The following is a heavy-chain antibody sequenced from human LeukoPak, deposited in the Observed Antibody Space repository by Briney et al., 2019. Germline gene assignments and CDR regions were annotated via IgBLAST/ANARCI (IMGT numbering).Heavy chain of an antibody. CDR3: ARALLRRWPSVTFYGMDV. CDR2: INPNSGGT. CDR1: GYTFTGYY. V-gene: IGHV1-2*02. Sequence: GASVKVSCKASGYTFTGYYMHWVRQAPGQGLEWMGWINPNSGGTNYAQKFQGRVTMTRDTSISTAYMELRRLRSDDTAVYYCARALLRRWPSVTFYGMDVWGQGTTVTVSS. D-gene: IGHD4-17*01. J-gene: IGHJ6*02.